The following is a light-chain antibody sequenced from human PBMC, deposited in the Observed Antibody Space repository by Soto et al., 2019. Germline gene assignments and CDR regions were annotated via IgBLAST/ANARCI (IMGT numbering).Light chain of an antibody. Sequence: QSVLTQPASVSGSPGQSITISCTGTSSDIGLYNYASWYQQHPGKAPKLIIFEVSNRPSGVSNRFSGSKSGNTASLTISGLQAEDEADYYCSSFTGSSTLVFGSGTKVTVL. CDR2: EVS. J-gene: IGLJ1*01. V-gene: IGLV2-14*01. CDR3: SSFTGSSTLV. CDR1: SSDIGLYNY.